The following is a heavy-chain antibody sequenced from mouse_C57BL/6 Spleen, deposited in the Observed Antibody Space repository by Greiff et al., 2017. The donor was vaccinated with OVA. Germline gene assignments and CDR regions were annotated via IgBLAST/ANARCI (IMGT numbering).Heavy chain of an antibody. CDR3: ARLGDYDHYYAMDY. J-gene: IGHJ4*01. Sequence: VKLVESGAELVKPGASVKMSCKASGYTFTTYPIEWMKQNHGKSLEWIGNFHPYNDDTKYNEKFKGKATLTVEKSSSTVYLELSRLTSDDSAVYYCARLGDYDHYYAMDYWGQGTSVTVSS. CDR1: GYTFTTYP. D-gene: IGHD2-4*01. CDR2: FHPYNDDT. V-gene: IGHV1-47*01.